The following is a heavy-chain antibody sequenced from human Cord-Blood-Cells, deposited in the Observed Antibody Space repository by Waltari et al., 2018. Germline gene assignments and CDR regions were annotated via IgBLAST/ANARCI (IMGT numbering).Heavy chain of an antibody. Sequence: EVQLLESGGGLVQPGGSLRLSCAASGFTFSSYAMSWVRQAPGKGLEGVSAISGSGGSTYYADSVKGRLTISRDNSKNTLYLQMNSLRAEDTAVYYCAKGGRGNHWYFDLWGRGTLVTVSS. CDR2: ISGSGGST. CDR1: GFTFSSYA. D-gene: IGHD3-16*01. J-gene: IGHJ2*01. CDR3: AKGGRGNHWYFDL. V-gene: IGHV3-23*01.